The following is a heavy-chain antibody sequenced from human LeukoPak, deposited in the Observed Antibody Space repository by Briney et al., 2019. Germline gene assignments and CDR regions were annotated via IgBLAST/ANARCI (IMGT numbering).Heavy chain of an antibody. CDR1: GYIFADSW. Sequence: VESLKISCKGSGYIFADSWIGWVRQMPGKGLEWMGLIYPGDSDTRYSPSFQGQVSISVDKSISTTFLQWSSLKASDTAMYYCARQYGRPFDFWGQGTLVTVSS. CDR3: ARQYGRPFDF. CDR2: IYPGDSDT. D-gene: IGHD4-17*01. J-gene: IGHJ4*02. V-gene: IGHV5-51*01.